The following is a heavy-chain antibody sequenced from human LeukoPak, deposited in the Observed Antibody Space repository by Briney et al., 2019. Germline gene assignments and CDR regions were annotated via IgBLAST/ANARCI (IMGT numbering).Heavy chain of an antibody. Sequence: ASVKVSCKASGYTFTVSYMHWVRQAPGQGLEWMGWINPNSGGTNCAQKFQGRVTMTRDTSISTAYMELSRLRSDDTAVYYCARASTMIVVVITDYWGQGTLVTVSS. CDR3: ARASTMIVVVITDY. CDR2: INPNSGGT. J-gene: IGHJ4*02. V-gene: IGHV1-2*02. CDR1: GYTFTVSY. D-gene: IGHD3-22*01.